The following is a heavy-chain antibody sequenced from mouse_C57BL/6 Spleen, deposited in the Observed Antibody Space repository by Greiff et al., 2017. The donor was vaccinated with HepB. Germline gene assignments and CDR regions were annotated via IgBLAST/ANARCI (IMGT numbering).Heavy chain of an antibody. Sequence: EVQLQQSGAELVRPGASVKLSCTASGFNIKDDYMHWVKQRPEQGLEWIGWIDPENGDTEYASKFQGKATITADTSSNTAYLQLSSLTSEDTAVYYCTTNWSPFDYWGQGTTLTVSS. CDR1: GFNIKDDY. V-gene: IGHV14-4*01. CDR2: IDPENGDT. J-gene: IGHJ2*01. CDR3: TTNWSPFDY. D-gene: IGHD4-1*01.